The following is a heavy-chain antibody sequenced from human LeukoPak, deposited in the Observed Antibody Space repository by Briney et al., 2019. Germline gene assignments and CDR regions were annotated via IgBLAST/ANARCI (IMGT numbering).Heavy chain of an antibody. J-gene: IGHJ5*02. CDR2: IFPRTSEV. D-gene: IGHD3-10*01. Sequence: RGESLKISCKDVGNTFGTYWVGWVRQMPGKGLEYMGIIFPRTSEVRYGPAFQGQVTISADKSLSTAYLQWTGLKASDTAMYYCARHTGRPQAGWFDPRGQGTLVTVSA. CDR1: GNTFGTYW. CDR3: ARHTGRPQAGWFDP. V-gene: IGHV5-51*01.